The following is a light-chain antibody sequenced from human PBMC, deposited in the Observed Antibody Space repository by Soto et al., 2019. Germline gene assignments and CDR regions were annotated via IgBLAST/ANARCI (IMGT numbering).Light chain of an antibody. V-gene: IGKV3-20*01. CDR1: QILNRNY. J-gene: IGKJ1*01. Sequence: ETVLTQSPGTLSLSLGERAILSCRASQILNRNYLAWYQQKPGRAPRLLIDGASYRAAGIPDRFSGSGSGTDFTLTISRLEPEDSAVYYCQQYNNPPGTFGQGTKVEVK. CDR2: GAS. CDR3: QQYNNPPGT.